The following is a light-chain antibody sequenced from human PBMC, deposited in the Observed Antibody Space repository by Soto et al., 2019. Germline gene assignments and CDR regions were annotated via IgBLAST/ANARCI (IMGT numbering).Light chain of an antibody. CDR2: GVT. CDR3: SSFTSNRIYV. CDR1: HNDIGTYDY. V-gene: IGLV2-14*03. Sequence: QSSLNQPASVSGSPGQSITISCTGNHNDIGTYDYVSWYQQHPGRAPKLLIHGVTTRPSGISGRFSASKSGLTASLTISGLQPEDEADYYRSSFTSNRIYVFGPGTKVTVL. J-gene: IGLJ1*01.